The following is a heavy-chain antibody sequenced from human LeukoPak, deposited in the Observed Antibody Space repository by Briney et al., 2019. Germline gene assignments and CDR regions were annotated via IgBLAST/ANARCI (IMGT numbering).Heavy chain of an antibody. CDR3: AKDMWSSGLDDAFDI. CDR2: IWFDGSNE. J-gene: IGHJ3*02. CDR1: GFNFSYYA. Sequence: GGSLRLSCTASGFNFSYYAMHWVRQAPGKGLAWVALIWFDGSNEYYEDSVKGRFTISRDNAKNSLYLQMNSLRAEDTALYYCAKDMWSSGLDDAFDIWGQGTMVTVSS. D-gene: IGHD3-22*01. V-gene: IGHV3-30*02.